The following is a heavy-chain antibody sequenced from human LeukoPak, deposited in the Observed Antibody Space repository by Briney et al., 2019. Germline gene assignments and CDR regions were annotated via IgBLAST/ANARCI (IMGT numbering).Heavy chain of an antibody. CDR1: GGSISSYY. J-gene: IGHJ4*02. Sequence: SETLSLTCTVSGGSISSYYWSWIRQPAGKGLEWIGRIYTSGSTNYNPSLKSRVTMSVDTSKNQFSLKLSSVTAADTAVYYCAKVSQTSYYDFWSGYSRAGFDYWGQGTLVTVSS. CDR3: AKVSQTSYYDFWSGYSRAGFDY. D-gene: IGHD3-3*01. V-gene: IGHV4-4*07. CDR2: IYTSGST.